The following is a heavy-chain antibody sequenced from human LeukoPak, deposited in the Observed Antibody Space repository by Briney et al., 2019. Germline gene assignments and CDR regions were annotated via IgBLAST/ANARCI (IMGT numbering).Heavy chain of an antibody. D-gene: IGHD1-26*01. J-gene: IGHJ6*03. CDR1: GFTFSGSA. CDR3: TSRLPGSGSYRDYYYYYMDV. CDR2: IRSKANSYAT. Sequence: PGGSLRLSCAASGFTFSGSAMHWVRQASGKGLEWVGRIRSKANSYATAYAASVKGRFTISRDDSKNTAYLQMNSLKTEDTAVYYCTSRLPGSGSYRDYYYYYMDVWGKGATVTVSS. V-gene: IGHV3-73*01.